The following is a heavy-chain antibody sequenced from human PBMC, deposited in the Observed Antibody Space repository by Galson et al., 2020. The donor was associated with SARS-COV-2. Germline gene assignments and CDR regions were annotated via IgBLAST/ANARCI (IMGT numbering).Heavy chain of an antibody. D-gene: IGHD4-4*01. CDR3: VRADYSNYSGSLGYYYGLDV. J-gene: IGHJ6*02. CDR1: DGPISNYY. CDR2: IFYIGNT. V-gene: IGHV4-59*13. Sequence: SETLSLTCTVSDGPISNYYWNWIRQPPGKGLEWVGYIFYIGNTNYNPSLKSRVTMSVDTSTNQFSLKLSSVTAADTAVYFCVRADYSNYSGSLGYYYGLDVWGQGTTVTVSS.